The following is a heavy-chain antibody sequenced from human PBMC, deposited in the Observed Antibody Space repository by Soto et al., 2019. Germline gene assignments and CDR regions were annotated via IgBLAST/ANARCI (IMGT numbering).Heavy chain of an antibody. D-gene: IGHD2-21*01. V-gene: IGHV1-24*01. CDR2: YNSEDAET. J-gene: IGHJ4*02. CDR3: ARDGPIQHHPDY. CDR1: GHTLNELS. Sequence: GASVKVSCKVSGHTLNELSMHWVRQAPGKGLEWMGGYNSEDAETIYAQNFQGRVTMTEDTSTDTAYMEMSSLTSKDTAVYYCARDGPIQHHPDYWGQGTLVTVSS.